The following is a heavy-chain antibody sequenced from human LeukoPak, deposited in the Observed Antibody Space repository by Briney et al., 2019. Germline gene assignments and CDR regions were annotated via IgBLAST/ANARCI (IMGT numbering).Heavy chain of an antibody. CDR3: ARDRPPSRTYPIFDY. CDR1: GLTFNKYW. V-gene: IGHV3-7*01. Sequence: PGRSLRLSCAASGLTFNKYWMTWVRQAPGKGLGWVANIKQDGSEKNYADSVKGRFTFSRDNAKNSLYLQMNSLRVEDTAVYYCARDRPPSRTYPIFDYWGQGILVTVSS. CDR2: IKQDGSEK. J-gene: IGHJ4*02. D-gene: IGHD2-2*01.